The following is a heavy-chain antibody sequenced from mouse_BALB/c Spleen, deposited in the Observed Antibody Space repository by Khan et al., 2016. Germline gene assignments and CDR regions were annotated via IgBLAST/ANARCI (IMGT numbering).Heavy chain of an antibody. CDR2: LDPENGDT. CDR3: KACEYNAMGY. V-gene: IGHV14-4*02. J-gene: IGHJ4*01. Sequence: VQLQQSGAELVRSGASVKLSCTASGFNIKDYYMHWVKQRPEQGLEWIGWLDPENGDTEYAPKFQGKATMTADTSSNPAYLQLSSLTSEDTAVSHCKACEYNAMGYWGQGTSVTVSS. CDR1: GFNIKDYY.